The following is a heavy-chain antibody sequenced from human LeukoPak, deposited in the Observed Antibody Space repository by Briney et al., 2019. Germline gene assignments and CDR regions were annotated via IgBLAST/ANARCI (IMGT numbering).Heavy chain of an antibody. D-gene: IGHD3-22*01. CDR2: ISGSGGNT. V-gene: IGHV3-23*01. J-gene: IGHJ3*01. CDR1: GFTFSSYA. CDR3: ARAGHYDSSGYYYADAFDL. Sequence: QPGGSLRLSCAASGFTFSSYAMSWVRQAPGKGLEWVSGISGSGGNTYYADSVKGRFTISRDNSNNTLYLQMNSLRAEDTAVYYCARAGHYDSSGYYYADAFDLWGQGTMVTVSS.